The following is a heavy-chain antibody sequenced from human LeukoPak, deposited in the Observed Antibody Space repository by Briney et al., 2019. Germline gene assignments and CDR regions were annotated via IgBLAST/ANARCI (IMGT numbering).Heavy chain of an antibody. V-gene: IGHV4-34*01. CDR1: GVSFSGYY. D-gene: IGHD6-13*01. CDR2: INHSGST. CDR3: ARRAGGFRQQLPYYYYMDV. J-gene: IGHJ6*03. Sequence: SETLSLTCAVYGVSFSGYYWSWLRQPPGKGLEWIGEINHSGSTNYNPSLKSRVTISVDTSKNQFSLKLSSVTAADTAVYYCARRAGGFRQQLPYYYYMDVWGKGTTVTVSS.